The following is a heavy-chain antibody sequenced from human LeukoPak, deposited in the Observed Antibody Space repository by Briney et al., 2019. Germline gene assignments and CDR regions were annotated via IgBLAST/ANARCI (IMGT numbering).Heavy chain of an antibody. CDR3: ARKRVDSSGQLIYLFDY. Sequence: SETLSLTCTVSGGSISSYYWSWIRQPPGKGLEWIGYIYYSGSTNYNPSLKSRVTISVDKSKNQFSLKLSSVTAADTAVYYCARKRVDSSGQLIYLFDYWGQGTLVTVSS. CDR2: IYYSGST. J-gene: IGHJ4*02. D-gene: IGHD6-19*01. CDR1: GGSISSYY. V-gene: IGHV4-59*12.